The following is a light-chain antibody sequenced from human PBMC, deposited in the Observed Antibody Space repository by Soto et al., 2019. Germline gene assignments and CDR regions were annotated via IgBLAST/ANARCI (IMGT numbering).Light chain of an antibody. V-gene: IGKV3-20*01. CDR2: GAS. Sequence: ENVLTQSPGTLSLSPGERATLSCRASQRVTNSYLAWYQQKPGQAPRLLIYGASSRATGIPDRFSGSGSGTDFTLTISRLKPEDFAVYYCQQYGSSLYTFGQGTKLEIK. J-gene: IGKJ2*01. CDR1: QRVTNSY. CDR3: QQYGSSLYT.